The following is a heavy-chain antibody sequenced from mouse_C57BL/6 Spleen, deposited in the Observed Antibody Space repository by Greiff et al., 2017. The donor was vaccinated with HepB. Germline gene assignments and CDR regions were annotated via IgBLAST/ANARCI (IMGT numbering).Heavy chain of an antibody. Sequence: QVQLKQSGAELVRPGTSVKVSCKASGYAFTNYLIEWVKQRPGQGLEWIGVINPGSGGTNYNEKFKGKATLTADKSSSTAYMQLSSLTSEDSAVYFCAREGGSHYFDYWGQGTTLTVSS. J-gene: IGHJ2*01. CDR1: GYAFTNYL. CDR3: AREGGSHYFDY. V-gene: IGHV1-54*01. D-gene: IGHD1-1*01. CDR2: INPGSGGT.